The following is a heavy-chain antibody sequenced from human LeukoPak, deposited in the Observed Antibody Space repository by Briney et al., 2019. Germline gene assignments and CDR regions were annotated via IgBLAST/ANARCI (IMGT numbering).Heavy chain of an antibody. CDR2: ISSSSSYI. V-gene: IGHV3-21*01. CDR3: ARAEPRPY. J-gene: IGHJ4*02. Sequence: GGSLRLSCAASGFAFSRYWMNWVRQAPGKGLEWVSSISSSSSYIYYADSVKGRFTISRDSAKNSLYLQMNSLRAEDTAVYYCARAEPRPYWGQGTLVTVSS. D-gene: IGHD1-14*01. CDR1: GFAFSRYW.